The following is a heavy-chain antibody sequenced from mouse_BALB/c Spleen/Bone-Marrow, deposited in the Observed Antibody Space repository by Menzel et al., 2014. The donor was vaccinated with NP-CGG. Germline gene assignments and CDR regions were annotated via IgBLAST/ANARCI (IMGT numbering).Heavy chain of an antibody. CDR1: GYTFTSYW. J-gene: IGHJ3*01. V-gene: IGHV1-69*02. Sequence: QVQLQQSGAELVRPWASVKLSCKASGYTFTSYWINWVKQRPGQGLEWIGNIYPSDSYTNYNQKFKDKATLTVDKSSSTAYMQLSSPTSEDSAVYYCTRREGNYSFAYWGQGTLVTVSA. D-gene: IGHD2-1*01. CDR3: TRREGNYSFAY. CDR2: IYPSDSYT.